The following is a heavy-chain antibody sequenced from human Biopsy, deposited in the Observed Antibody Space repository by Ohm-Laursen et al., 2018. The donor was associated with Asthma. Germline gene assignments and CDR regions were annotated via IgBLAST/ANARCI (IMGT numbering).Heavy chain of an antibody. V-gene: IGHV3-53*01. CDR3: ARGDSSNWSHYYFDY. J-gene: IGHJ4*02. D-gene: IGHD3-22*01. CDR1: GFAVSRDY. Sequence: SLRLSCTASGFAVSRDYMYWVRQAPGKGLEWVSVIYSGGTSHTADSVGGRFTISRDYSKNTLYLQMHNLRAEDTAVYYCARGDSSNWSHYYFDYWGQGTLVTVSS. CDR2: IYSGGTS.